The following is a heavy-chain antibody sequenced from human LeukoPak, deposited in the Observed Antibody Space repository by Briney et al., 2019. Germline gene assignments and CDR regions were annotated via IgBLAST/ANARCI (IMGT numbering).Heavy chain of an antibody. J-gene: IGHJ4*02. D-gene: IGHD3-22*01. CDR1: GGSISSSSYY. CDR3: ARGRPTYYYDSSGYQTIFDY. CDR2: IYYSGST. Sequence: SETLSLTCTVSGGSISSSSYYWGWIRQPPGKGLEWIGSIYYSGSTYYNPSLKSRVTISVDTSKNQFSLKLSSVTAADTAVYYCARGRPTYYYDSSGYQTIFDYWGQGTLVTVSS. V-gene: IGHV4-39*01.